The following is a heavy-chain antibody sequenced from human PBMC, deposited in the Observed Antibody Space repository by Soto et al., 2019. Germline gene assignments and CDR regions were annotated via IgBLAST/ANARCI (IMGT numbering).Heavy chain of an antibody. J-gene: IGHJ4*02. CDR1: GFTFISYG. CDR3: AKDLLAYYFDY. CDR2: ISYDGSNK. Sequence: PGGSLRLSCASSGFTFISYGMHWVRQAPGKGLEWVAVISYDGSNKYYADSVKGRFTISRDNSKNTLYLQMNSLRAEDTAVYYCAKDLLAYYFDYWGQGTLVTVSS. V-gene: IGHV3-30*18.